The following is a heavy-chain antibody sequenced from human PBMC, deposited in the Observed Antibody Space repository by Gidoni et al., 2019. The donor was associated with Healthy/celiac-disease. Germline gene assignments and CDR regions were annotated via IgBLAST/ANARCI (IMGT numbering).Heavy chain of an antibody. CDR1: GYTFTSYG. J-gene: IGHJ3*02. V-gene: IGHV1-18*01. Sequence: QVQLVQSGAEVKTPGASVKVSCTASGYTFTSYGISWVRQAPGQGLEWMGWISAYNCNTNYAQKLQGRVTMTTDTSTSTSYMELRSLRSDDTAVDYCARDGYDILTGPSGAFDIWGQGTRVTVSS. CDR2: ISAYNCNT. D-gene: IGHD3-9*01. CDR3: ARDGYDILTGPSGAFDI.